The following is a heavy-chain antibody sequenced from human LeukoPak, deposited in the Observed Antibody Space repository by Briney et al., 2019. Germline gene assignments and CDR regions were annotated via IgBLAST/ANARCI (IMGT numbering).Heavy chain of an antibody. CDR1: GYTFTSYY. J-gene: IGHJ4*02. D-gene: IGHD5-24*01. CDR3: AREMATIDYY. CDR2: INPNSGGT. V-gene: IGHV1-2*02. Sequence: GASVKVSCKASGYTFTSYYMHWVRQAPGQGLEGMGWINPNSGGTNYAQKYQGRGTMTRDTAISTAYMELSRLRSDDTAVYYCAREMATIDYYWGQGTLVTVSS.